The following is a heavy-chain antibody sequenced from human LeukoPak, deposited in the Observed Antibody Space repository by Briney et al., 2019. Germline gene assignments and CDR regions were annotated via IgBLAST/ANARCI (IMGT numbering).Heavy chain of an antibody. CDR1: QSIVSSRY. V-gene: IGHV3-23*01. CDR3: AKVFQYYDSSGARPGY. J-gene: IGHJ4*02. D-gene: IGHD3-22*01. Sequence: GGSLRLTCAASQSIVSSRYTSWVRQAPGKGLEWVSAISGSGGSTYYADSVKGRFTISRDNSKNTLYLQMNSLRAEDTAVYYCAKVFQYYDSSGARPGYWGQGTLVTVSS. CDR2: ISGSGGST.